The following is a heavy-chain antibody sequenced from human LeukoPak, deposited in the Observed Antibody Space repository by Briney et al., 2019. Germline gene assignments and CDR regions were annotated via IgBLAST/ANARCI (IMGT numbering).Heavy chain of an antibody. CDR1: GFTFSSYA. J-gene: IGHJ4*02. D-gene: IGHD3-10*01. Sequence: QSGGSLRLSCAASGFTFSSYAMHWVRQAPGKGLEWVAVISYDGSNKYYADSVKGRFTISRDNSKNTLYLQMNSLRAEDTAVYYCARACITMVRGVIHPIDYWGQGTLVTVSS. V-gene: IGHV3-30-3*01. CDR3: ARACITMVRGVIHPIDY. CDR2: ISYDGSNK.